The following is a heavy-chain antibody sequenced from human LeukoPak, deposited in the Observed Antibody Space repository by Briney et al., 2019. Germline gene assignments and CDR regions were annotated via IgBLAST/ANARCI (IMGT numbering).Heavy chain of an antibody. V-gene: IGHV1-2*02. CDR1: GYTFTGYY. CDR3: AKYSGSYYGSPYNWFDP. J-gene: IGHJ5*02. D-gene: IGHD1-26*01. Sequence: ASVKVSCKASGYTFTGYYMHWVRQAPGQGLEWMGWINPNSGGTNYAQKFQGRVTMTRDTSISTAYMELSRLRSDDTAVYYCAKYSGSYYGSPYNWFDPWGQGTLVTVSS. CDR2: INPNSGGT.